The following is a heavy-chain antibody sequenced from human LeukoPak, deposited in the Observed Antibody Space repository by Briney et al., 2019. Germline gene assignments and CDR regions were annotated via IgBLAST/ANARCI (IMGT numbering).Heavy chain of an antibody. CDR3: ARDRPGDPFDC. Sequence: GGSLRLSCVASRFTVSTNYISWVRQAPGKGLEWVSIIYSDGSTYYADSVKGRFTISRDNSKNTLYLQMNSLRAEDTAVYFCARDRPGDPFDCWGQGTLVTVSS. CDR2: IYSDGST. CDR1: RFTVSTNY. J-gene: IGHJ4*02. D-gene: IGHD4-17*01. V-gene: IGHV3-66*01.